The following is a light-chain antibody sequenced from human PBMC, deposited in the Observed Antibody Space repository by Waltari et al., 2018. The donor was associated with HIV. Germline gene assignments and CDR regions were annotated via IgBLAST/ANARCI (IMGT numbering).Light chain of an antibody. CDR1: SSNIGSNY. V-gene: IGLV1-47*01. CDR2: RNN. CDR3: ATWDDSLNVV. Sequence: QSVLTQPPSASGTPGQRVTISCSGSSSNIGSNYVYWYQQRPGTAPKLLFYRNNQRPSGVPDRFSGSKSGTSASLAISGLRSEDEADYYCATWDDSLNVVFGGGTKLTVL. J-gene: IGLJ3*02.